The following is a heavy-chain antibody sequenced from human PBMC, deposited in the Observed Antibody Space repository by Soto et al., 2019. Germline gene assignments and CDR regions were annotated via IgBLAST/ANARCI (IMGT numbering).Heavy chain of an antibody. CDR2: IYHSGST. J-gene: IGHJ5*02. CDR3: ARSVFP. V-gene: IGHV4-30-2*01. Sequence: TLSLTCAVSGGPISSGGYSWSWIRQPPGKGLEWIGYIYHSGSTYYNPSLKSRVTISVDRSKNQFSLKLSSVTAADTAVYYCARSVFPWGQGTLVTVSS. CDR1: GGPISSGGYS.